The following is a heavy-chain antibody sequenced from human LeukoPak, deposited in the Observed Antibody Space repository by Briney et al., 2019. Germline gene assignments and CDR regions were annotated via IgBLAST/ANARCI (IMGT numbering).Heavy chain of an antibody. D-gene: IGHD4-23*01. CDR1: GFTFSDYY. CDR3: ARETVGYYYYYGMDV. Sequence: GGSLRLSCAASGFTFSDYYMSWIRQAPGKGLEWVSYISCSGSTIYYADSVKGRFTISRDNAKNSLYLQMNSLRAEDTAVYYCARETVGYYYYYGMDVWGQGTTVTVSS. CDR2: ISCSGSTI. J-gene: IGHJ6*02. V-gene: IGHV3-11*01.